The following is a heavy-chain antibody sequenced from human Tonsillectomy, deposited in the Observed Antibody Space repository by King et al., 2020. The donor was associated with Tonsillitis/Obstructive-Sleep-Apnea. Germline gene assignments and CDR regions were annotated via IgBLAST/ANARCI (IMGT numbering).Heavy chain of an antibody. J-gene: IGHJ4*02. CDR3: TTEADTMVRGVIPLAFDY. D-gene: IGHD3-10*01. V-gene: IGHV3-15*01. Sequence: VQLVESGGGLVKPGGSLRLSCAASGFTLSNDWMSWVRQAPGKGLEWVGRIKSKTDGGTTDYAATVKGRFTISRDDSKNTLYLQMNSLKTEDTAVYYCTTEADTMVRGVIPLAFDYWGQGTLVTVSS. CDR1: GFTLSNDW. CDR2: IKSKTDGGTT.